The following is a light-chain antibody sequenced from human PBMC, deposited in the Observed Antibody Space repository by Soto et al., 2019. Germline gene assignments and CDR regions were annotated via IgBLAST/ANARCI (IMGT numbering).Light chain of an antibody. CDR1: QGIRDD. Sequence: AIQMTQSPSSLSASVGDRVTITCRTRQGIRDDLGWYQQKPGKAPKLLIYVASNLQSGVPSRFSGSGSGTDFTLTISSLQPEDFATYYCLQDDNYPYTFGQGTKLEIK. CDR3: LQDDNYPYT. CDR2: VAS. V-gene: IGKV1-6*01. J-gene: IGKJ2*01.